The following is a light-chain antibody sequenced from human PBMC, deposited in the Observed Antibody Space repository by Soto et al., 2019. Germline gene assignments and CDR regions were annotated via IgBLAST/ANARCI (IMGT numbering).Light chain of an antibody. J-gene: IGKJ5*01. CDR3: QRYDTLPIT. CDR1: QDISNY. Sequence: DIQMTQSPSSLSASVGDRVTITCQASQDISNYLNWYQQKPGKAPKLLIYDASNLETEVPSRFSGSGSGTDFTFTISSLQSVDIVTYYSQRYDTLPITFGQGTRLEIK. V-gene: IGKV1-33*01. CDR2: DAS.